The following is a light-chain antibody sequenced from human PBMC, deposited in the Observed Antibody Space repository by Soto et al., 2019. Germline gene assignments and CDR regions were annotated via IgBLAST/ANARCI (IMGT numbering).Light chain of an antibody. J-gene: IGLJ1*01. CDR2: EVS. Sequence: QSVLTQPASVSGSPGQSITISCTGTSSDVGGYKYVSWYQQYPGKAPKLMMYEVSNRPSGVSNRFSGSKSRNTASLTISGLQAEDEADYYCSSYTTSSPCVFGTGTKVTVL. CDR3: SSYTTSSPCV. CDR1: SSDVGGYKY. V-gene: IGLV2-14*01.